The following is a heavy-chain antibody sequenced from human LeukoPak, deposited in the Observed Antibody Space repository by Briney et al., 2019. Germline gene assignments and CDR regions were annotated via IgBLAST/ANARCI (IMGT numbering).Heavy chain of an antibody. CDR2: ISYDGSNK. D-gene: IGHD6-19*01. CDR1: GFTFSSYG. V-gene: IGHV3-30*18. Sequence: GRSLRLSCAASGFTFSSYGMRWVRQAPGKGLEWVAVISYDGSNKYYADSVKGRFTISRDNSKNTLYLQMNSLRAEDTAVYYCAKDRGRGRYSSGWYGYYGMDVWGQGTTVTVSS. CDR3: AKDRGRGRYSSGWYGYYGMDV. J-gene: IGHJ6*02.